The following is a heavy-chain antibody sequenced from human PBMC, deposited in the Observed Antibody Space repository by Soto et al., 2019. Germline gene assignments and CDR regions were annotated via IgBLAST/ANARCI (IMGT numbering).Heavy chain of an antibody. CDR2: IYPGDSDT. D-gene: IGHD4-4*01. V-gene: IGHV5-51*01. CDR1: GYSFASYW. Sequence: GESLKISCKGSGYSFASYWIGWVRQMPGKGLEWMGIIYPGDSDTRYSPSFQGQVTISADKSITTAYLQWSSLKASDTAMYYCARCYSEHPFDYSGQGTLVTVSS. CDR3: ARCYSEHPFDY. J-gene: IGHJ4*02.